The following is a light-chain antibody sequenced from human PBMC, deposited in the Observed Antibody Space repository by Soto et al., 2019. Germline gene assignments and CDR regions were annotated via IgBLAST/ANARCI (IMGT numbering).Light chain of an antibody. CDR3: QKDSSVIT. J-gene: IGKJ5*01. Sequence: DIQMTQSPSSLSASVGDRVTITCRASQGISNFLAWYQQKPGKVPKLLLSAASTLQSGVPSRFSGSGSGTDFTLTITSLQPEDVATYYCQKDSSVITFGQGTRLEIK. CDR2: AAS. V-gene: IGKV1-27*01. CDR1: QGISNF.